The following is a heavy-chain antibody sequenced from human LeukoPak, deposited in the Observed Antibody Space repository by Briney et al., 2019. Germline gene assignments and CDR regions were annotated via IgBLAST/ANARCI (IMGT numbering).Heavy chain of an antibody. Sequence: PSETLSLTCTVSGDSLTGYYWGWIRQPPGKGLEWIGNIYYTGNTYYNPSLKSRVTMSVDTSKNQFSLKLSSVTAADTAVYYCARDEYYYDSSGYYQLDYWGQGTLVTVSS. CDR1: GDSLTGYY. CDR2: IYYTGNT. D-gene: IGHD3-22*01. J-gene: IGHJ4*02. CDR3: ARDEYYYDSSGYYQLDY. V-gene: IGHV4-39*07.